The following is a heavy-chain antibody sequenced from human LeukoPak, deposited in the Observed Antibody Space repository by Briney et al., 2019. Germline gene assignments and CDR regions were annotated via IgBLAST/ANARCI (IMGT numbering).Heavy chain of an antibody. CDR2: INWNGGRT. V-gene: IGHV3-20*04. D-gene: IGHD4-17*01. J-gene: IGHJ4*02. Sequence: GGSLRLSCAASGFTFSTYWMHWVRQAPGKGLEWVSGINWNGGRTGYADSVKGRFTISRDNAKNCLYLQMNSLRAEDTALYYCARDYDYGDYPGYWGQGTLVTVSS. CDR1: GFTFSTYW. CDR3: ARDYDYGDYPGY.